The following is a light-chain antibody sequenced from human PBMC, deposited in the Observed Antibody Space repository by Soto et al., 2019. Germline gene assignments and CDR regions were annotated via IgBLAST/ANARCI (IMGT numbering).Light chain of an antibody. CDR3: QQYDNWPPP. V-gene: IGKV3-15*01. J-gene: IGKJ5*01. CDR2: ATS. Sequence: EIVMTQSPATLSVSPGERATLSCRASQRVSNNLAWYQQRPGRSPRLLIYATSTRATGIPARFSGSGSGTEFTLTISSLQSEDFAVYYCQQYDNWPPPFGQGIRLEIK. CDR1: QRVSNN.